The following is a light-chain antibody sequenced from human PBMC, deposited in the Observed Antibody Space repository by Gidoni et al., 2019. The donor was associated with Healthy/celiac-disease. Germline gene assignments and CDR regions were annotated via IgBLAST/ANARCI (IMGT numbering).Light chain of an antibody. J-gene: IGKJ5*01. CDR3: QQYNNWAPIT. CDR1: QSVSSN. CDR2: GAS. V-gene: IGKV3-15*01. Sequence: EIVMTQSPATLSVSPGERATLSCRASQSVSSNLAWYQQKPGQAPRLLIYGASTRATGIPARFSGSGAGKEFTLTISSLQSEDFAGYYCQQYNNWAPITFGQGTRLEIK.